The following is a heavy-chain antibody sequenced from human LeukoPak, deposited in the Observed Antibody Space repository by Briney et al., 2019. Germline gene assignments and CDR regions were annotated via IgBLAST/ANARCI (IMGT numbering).Heavy chain of an antibody. CDR2: IDPSDSYT. J-gene: IGHJ4*02. V-gene: IGHV5-10-1*01. CDR1: GYSFTTYW. CDR3: TRQRSGSPLQF. D-gene: IGHD5-12*01. Sequence: GESLKISCQGSGYSFTTYWNTWVRQMPGKGLEWMGRIDPSDSYTNYSPSFQGHFTISADKSISTAYLQWSSLKAPDTAMYYCTRQRSGSPLQFWGQGTLVTVSS.